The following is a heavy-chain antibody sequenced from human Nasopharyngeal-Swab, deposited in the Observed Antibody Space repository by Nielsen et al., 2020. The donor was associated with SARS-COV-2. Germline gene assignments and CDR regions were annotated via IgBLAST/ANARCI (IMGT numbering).Heavy chain of an antibody. CDR1: GGSISSYY. Sequence: SETLSLTCTVSGGSISSYYWSWIRQPPGKGLEWIGYIYYSGSTNYNPSLKSRVTISVDTSKNQFSLKLNSVTAADTAVYYCARTGVDSGYGSDYWGQGTLVTVSS. CDR3: ARTGVDSGYGSDY. D-gene: IGHD5-12*01. J-gene: IGHJ4*02. V-gene: IGHV4-59*13. CDR2: IYYSGST.